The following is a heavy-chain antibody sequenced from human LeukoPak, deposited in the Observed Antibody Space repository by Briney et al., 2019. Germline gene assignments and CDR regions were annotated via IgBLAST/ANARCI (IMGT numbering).Heavy chain of an antibody. CDR2: IDRSSTTI. V-gene: IGHV3-48*02. CDR3: ARDRAAPTWYFDL. J-gene: IGHJ2*01. Sequence: GGSLRLSCAASGFTFSSYSMNWVRQAPGTGLEWVSYIDRSSTTIYYADSVKGRFTISRDNAKNSLYLQMNSMRDEDTAVYYCARDRAAPTWYFDLWGRGTLVTVSS. CDR1: GFTFSSYS. D-gene: IGHD2-15*01.